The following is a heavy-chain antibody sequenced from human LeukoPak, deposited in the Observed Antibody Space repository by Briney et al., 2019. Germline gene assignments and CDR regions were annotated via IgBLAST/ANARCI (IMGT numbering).Heavy chain of an antibody. CDR2: IYSGGST. CDR3: AKGGVYYDILTGIFDY. V-gene: IGHV3-53*01. CDR1: EFTVSSNY. J-gene: IGHJ4*02. D-gene: IGHD3-9*01. Sequence: GGSLRLSCAASEFTVSSNYMNWVRQAPGKGLEWVSLIYSGGSTYYADSVKGRFTISRDNSKNTLYLQMNSLRAEDTAVYYCAKGGVYYDILTGIFDYWGQGTLVTVSS.